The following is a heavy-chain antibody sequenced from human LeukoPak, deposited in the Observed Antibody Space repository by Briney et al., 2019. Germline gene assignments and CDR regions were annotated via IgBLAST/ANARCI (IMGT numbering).Heavy chain of an antibody. J-gene: IGHJ4*02. CDR1: GFGISGYY. V-gene: IGHV3-11*03. Sequence: PGGSLRLSCAASGFGISGYYMGWIRQGPGKGLEWVSYISESSKYISYADSVKGRFTVSRDNSKDTLYLQMNSLRAEDTAIYYCAKDLGYSGDPPVYCDYWGQGTLVTVSS. D-gene: IGHD5-12*01. CDR3: AKDLGYSGDPPVYCDY. CDR2: ISESSKYI.